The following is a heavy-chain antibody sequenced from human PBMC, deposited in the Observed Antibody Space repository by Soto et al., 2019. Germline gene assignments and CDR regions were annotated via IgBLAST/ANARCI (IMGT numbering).Heavy chain of an antibody. CDR1: GGSSSRSDYY. Sequence: PSETLSLTCTVSGGSSSRSDYYWSWIRQHPGKGLEWIGYIYYSGSTYYNPSLKSRVTMSVDTSKNQFSLKLSSLTAADTAVYYCARSDSRGWPFLVDSWGQGILVTVSS. CDR2: IYYSGST. D-gene: IGHD3-22*01. CDR3: ARSDSRGWPFLVDS. V-gene: IGHV4-31*03. J-gene: IGHJ4*02.